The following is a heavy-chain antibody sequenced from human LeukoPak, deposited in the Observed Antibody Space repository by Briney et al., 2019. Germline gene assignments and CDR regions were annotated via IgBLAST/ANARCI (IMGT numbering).Heavy chain of an antibody. CDR3: ARDNSVRDEAWWFNP. J-gene: IGHJ5*02. V-gene: IGHV3-11*01. D-gene: IGHD5-24*01. CDR2: ISRSGSTK. Sequence: GGSLRLSCAASGFTFSDYNMRWIRQAPGKGLEWVSSISRSGSTKYYADSVKGRFTISRDNAKNSLFLQMNSLRAEDTAVYYCARDNSVRDEAWWFNPWGQGTLVTVSS. CDR1: GFTFSDYN.